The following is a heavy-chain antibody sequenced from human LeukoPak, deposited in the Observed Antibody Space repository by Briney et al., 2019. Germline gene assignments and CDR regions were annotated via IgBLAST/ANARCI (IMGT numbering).Heavy chain of an antibody. V-gene: IGHV4-34*01. J-gene: IGHJ5*02. CDR2: INHSGST. Sequence: SETLSLTCAVYGGSFSGYYWSWIRQPPGKGLEWIGEINHSGSTNYNPSLKSRVTISVDTSKNQFSLKLSSVTAADTAVYYCARLKGYYDTLGWFDPWGQGTLVTVSS. CDR3: ARLKGYYDTLGWFDP. D-gene: IGHD3-22*01. CDR1: GGSFSGYY.